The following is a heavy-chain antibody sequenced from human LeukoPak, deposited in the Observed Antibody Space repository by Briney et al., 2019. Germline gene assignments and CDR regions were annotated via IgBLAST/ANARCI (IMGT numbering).Heavy chain of an antibody. D-gene: IGHD1-26*01. Sequence: GGSLGLSCAASGFTVSTNYMSWVRQAPGRGLEWVSLVYSGGTTYYAGSVKGRFTISRDNSKNILYLQMNSLRADDTAVYYCARRIPSGGYTIDYWGQGTLVTVSS. CDR3: ARRIPSGGYTIDY. CDR1: GFTVSTNY. J-gene: IGHJ4*02. V-gene: IGHV3-53*01. CDR2: VYSGGTT.